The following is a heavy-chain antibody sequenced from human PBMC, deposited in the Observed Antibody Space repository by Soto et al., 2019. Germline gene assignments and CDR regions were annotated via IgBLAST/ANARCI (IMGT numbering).Heavy chain of an antibody. V-gene: IGHV4-61*01. CDR2: IYYSGTT. D-gene: IGHD6-13*01. J-gene: IGHJ4*02. CDR1: GDSVSSDSYY. CDR3: ARANIAAAGTHYY. Sequence: QVQLRESGPGLVKPSETLSLTCTVSGDSVSSDSYYWSWIRQPPGKGLEWIGYIYYSGTTNYNPSLKSRVTVSVDTSQNQFSLKLTSVTAADTAVYYCARANIAAAGTHYYWGQGTLVTVSS.